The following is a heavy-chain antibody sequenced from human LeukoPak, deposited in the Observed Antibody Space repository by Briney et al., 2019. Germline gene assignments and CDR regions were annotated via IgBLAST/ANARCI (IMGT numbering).Heavy chain of an antibody. Sequence: SVKVSCKASGGTFSSYAISWVRQAPGQGLEWMGGIIPIFGTANYAQKFQGRVTITADKSTSTAYMELSSLRSEDTAVYYCARDREGSGSGGITMIVVPMGFDPWGQGTLVTVSS. D-gene: IGHD3-22*01. CDR2: IIPIFGTA. V-gene: IGHV1-69*06. CDR3: ARDREGSGSGGITMIVVPMGFDP. CDR1: GGTFSSYA. J-gene: IGHJ5*02.